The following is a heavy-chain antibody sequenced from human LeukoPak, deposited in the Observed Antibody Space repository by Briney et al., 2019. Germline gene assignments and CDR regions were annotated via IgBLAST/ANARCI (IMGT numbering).Heavy chain of an antibody. CDR1: GFTFTTYG. CDR2: IWNDGSNQ. D-gene: IGHD3-22*01. J-gene: IGHJ4*02. CDR3: TRGGLFTYDSSGYPIDF. V-gene: IGHV3-33*01. Sequence: PGGSLRLSCAASGFTFTTYGMHWVRQAPGKGLEWVAIIWNDGSNQYYADSVKGRFTISRDTSKNTLFPQMNSLRAEDTAVYYCTRGGLFTYDSSGYPIDFWGQGTLVTVSS.